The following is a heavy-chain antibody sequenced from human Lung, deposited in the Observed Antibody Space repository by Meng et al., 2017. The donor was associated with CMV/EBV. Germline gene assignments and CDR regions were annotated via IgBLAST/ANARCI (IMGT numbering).Heavy chain of an antibody. CDR1: GFTFTSYA. Sequence: ESXKISXAASGFTFTSYAMSWVRQAPGKGLEWVSAISGSGGSTYYADSVKGRFTISRDNSKNTLYLQMNSLRAEDTAVYYCAKDGVVIPEGGMDVWGQGATVTVSS. CDR3: AKDGVVIPEGGMDV. CDR2: ISGSGGST. D-gene: IGHD2-2*01. J-gene: IGHJ6*02. V-gene: IGHV3-23*01.